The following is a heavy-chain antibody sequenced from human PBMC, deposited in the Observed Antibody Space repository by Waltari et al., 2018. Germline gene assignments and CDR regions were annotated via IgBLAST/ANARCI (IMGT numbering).Heavy chain of an antibody. CDR3: AVRRGH. Sequence: EVQLVESGGGLVQPGGSLRLSCVASGFTFTRYCMSWIRQAPGKGLEWVANINEDGSEKYYVDSVKGRFTFSRDNAKNSLYLQMNSLRVEDTAVYYCAVRRGHWGQGTLVSVSS. J-gene: IGHJ4*02. CDR1: GFTFTRYC. CDR2: INEDGSEK. V-gene: IGHV3-7*01.